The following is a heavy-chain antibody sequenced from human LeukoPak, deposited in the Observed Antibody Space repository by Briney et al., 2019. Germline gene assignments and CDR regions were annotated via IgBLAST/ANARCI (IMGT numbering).Heavy chain of an antibody. Sequence: PSETLSLTCTVSSGSISSYYWSWIRQPPGKGLEWIGYIYYSGSTNYNPSLKSRVTISVDTSKNQFSLKLSSVTAADTAVYYCARVGHYYYGMDVWGQGTTVTVSS. D-gene: IGHD3-16*01. J-gene: IGHJ6*02. CDR1: SGSISSYY. CDR2: IYYSGST. CDR3: ARVGHYYYGMDV. V-gene: IGHV4-59*01.